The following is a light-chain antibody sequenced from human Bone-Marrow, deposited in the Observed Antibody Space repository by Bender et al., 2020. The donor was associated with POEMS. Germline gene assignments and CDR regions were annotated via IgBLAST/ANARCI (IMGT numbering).Light chain of an antibody. CDR2: DDS. V-gene: IGLV3-21*02. CDR3: QVWDDSSDHVL. Sequence: SYVLTQPPSVSVAPGETARITCVRSESGSEGVHWYQQKSGQAPVLVVYDDSDRPSGIPERFSGSNSGNTATLNISRVEAGDEADYYCQVWDDSSDHVLFGGGTKLTVL. CDR1: ESGSEG. J-gene: IGLJ2*01.